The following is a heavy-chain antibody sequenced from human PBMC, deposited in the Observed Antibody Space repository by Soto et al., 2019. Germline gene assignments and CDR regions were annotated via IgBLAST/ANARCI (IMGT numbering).Heavy chain of an antibody. J-gene: IGHJ4*02. CDR3: ARDLAAAGQFDC. D-gene: IGHD6-13*01. CDR2: ISAYNGNT. V-gene: IGHV1-18*01. CDR1: GYTFTNYA. Sequence: QVQLVQSGAEVKKPGASVKVSCKASGYTFTNYAFSWVRQAPGQGLEWMGWISAYNGNTNYPQKLQGRVTMTTDTHTSTASMELRSLRSDDTAVYYCARDLAAAGQFDCWGQGTLVTVSS.